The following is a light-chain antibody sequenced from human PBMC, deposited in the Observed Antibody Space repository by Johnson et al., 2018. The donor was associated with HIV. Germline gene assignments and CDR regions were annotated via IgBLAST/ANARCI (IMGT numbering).Light chain of an antibody. Sequence: QSVLTQPPSVSAAPGQKVTISCSGSSSNIGNNYVSWYQQLPGTAPKLLIYEDNRRPSGTPARFSGSKSGTSATLGITGLQTGDEADYYCGTWDSSLSSYVFGTGTKVTVL. CDR2: EDN. J-gene: IGLJ1*01. V-gene: IGLV1-51*02. CDR3: GTWDSSLSSYV. CDR1: SSNIGNNY.